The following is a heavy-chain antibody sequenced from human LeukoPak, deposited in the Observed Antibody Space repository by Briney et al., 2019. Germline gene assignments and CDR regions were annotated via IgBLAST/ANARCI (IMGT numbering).Heavy chain of an antibody. Sequence: ASVKVSCKASGYTFTSYDINWVRPATGQGLEWMGWMNPNNGNTGYAQKFQGRVTMTRNTSISTAYMELSSLRSEDTAVYYCARGRRQQWLVQSYYYMDVWGKGTTVTVSS. V-gene: IGHV1-8*01. CDR2: MNPNNGNT. CDR3: ARGRRQQWLVQSYYYMDV. J-gene: IGHJ6*03. CDR1: GYTFTSYD. D-gene: IGHD6-19*01.